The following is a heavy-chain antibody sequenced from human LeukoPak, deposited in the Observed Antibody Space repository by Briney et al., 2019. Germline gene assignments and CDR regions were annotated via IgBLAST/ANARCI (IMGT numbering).Heavy chain of an antibody. D-gene: IGHD6-13*01. CDR3: ARDAPGIAAAGTYYYYYMDV. CDR1: GYTFTGYY. CDR2: INPNSGGT. J-gene: IGHJ6*03. V-gene: IGHV1-2*02. Sequence: GASVKVSCKASGYTFTGYYMHWVRQAPGQGLEWMGWINPNSGGTNYAQKFQGRVTMTRDTSISTAYMELSRLRSDDTAVYYCARDAPGIAAAGTYYYYYMDVWGKGTTVTVSS.